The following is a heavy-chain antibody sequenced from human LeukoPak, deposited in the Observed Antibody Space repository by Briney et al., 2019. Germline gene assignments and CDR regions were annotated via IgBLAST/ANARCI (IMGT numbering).Heavy chain of an antibody. CDR1: GFTFSSYW. V-gene: IGHV3-7*03. CDR2: IKEDGSEK. Sequence: GGSLRLSCATSGFTFSSYWMSWVRQAPGKGLEWVADIKEDGSEKYYVDSVKGRFTISRDNSKNTLYLQMNSLRAEDTAVYYCVLGDYLDYWGQGTLVTVSS. CDR3: VLGDYLDY. D-gene: IGHD4-17*01. J-gene: IGHJ4*02.